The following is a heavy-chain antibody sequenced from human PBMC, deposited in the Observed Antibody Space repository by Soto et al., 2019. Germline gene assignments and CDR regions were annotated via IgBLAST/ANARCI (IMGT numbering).Heavy chain of an antibody. CDR1: GGSISSSSYY. V-gene: IGHV4-39*02. CDR2: IYYSGST. J-gene: IGHJ4*02. D-gene: IGHD3-22*01. CDR3: ARDVSDYYDSSGYFDY. Sequence: SETLSLTCTVSGGSISSSSYYWGWIRQPPGKGLEWIGSIYYSGSTYYNPSLKSRVTISVDTSKNQFSLKLSSVTAADTAVYYCARDVSDYYDSSGYFDYWGQGTLVTVSS.